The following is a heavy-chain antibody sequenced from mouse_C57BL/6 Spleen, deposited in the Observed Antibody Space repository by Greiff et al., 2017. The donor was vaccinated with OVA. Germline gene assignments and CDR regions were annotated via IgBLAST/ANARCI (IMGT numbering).Heavy chain of an antibody. J-gene: IGHJ3*01. CDR2: IDPSDSYT. V-gene: IGHV1-69*01. Sequence: QVQLQQPGAELVMPGASVKLSCKASGYTFTSYWMHWVKQRPGQGLEWIGEIDPSDSYTNYNQKFKGKSTLTVDTSSSTAYMQLSSLTSEDSAVYYCARRYYGSSSAWFAYWGQGTLVTVSA. D-gene: IGHD1-1*01. CDR1: GYTFTSYW. CDR3: ARRYYGSSSAWFAY.